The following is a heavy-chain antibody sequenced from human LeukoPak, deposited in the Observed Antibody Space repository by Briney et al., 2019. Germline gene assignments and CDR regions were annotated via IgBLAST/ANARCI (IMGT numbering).Heavy chain of an antibody. CDR2: IWYDGSNK. CDR3: ARGRYLYYYYGMDV. Sequence: GGSLRLSCAASGFTFSSYGMHWVRQAPGKGLEWVAVIWYDGSNKYYADSVKGRFTISRDNSKNTLYLQMNSLRAEDTAVYYCARGRYLYYYYGMDVWGQGTTVTVSS. V-gene: IGHV3-33*01. J-gene: IGHJ6*02. D-gene: IGHD2-2*02. CDR1: GFTFSSYG.